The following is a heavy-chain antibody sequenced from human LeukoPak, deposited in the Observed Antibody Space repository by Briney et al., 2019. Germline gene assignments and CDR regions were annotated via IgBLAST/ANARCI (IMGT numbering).Heavy chain of an antibody. V-gene: IGHV4-39*07. D-gene: IGHD3-22*01. CDR2: IYYSGST. J-gene: IGHJ4*02. Sequence: SETLSLTCTVSGGSISSSSYYWGWIRQPPGKGLEWIGSIYYSGSTYYNPSLKSRVTISVDTSKNQFSLKLSSVTAADTAVHYCACTKYYYDSSGYYTIDYWGQGTLVTVSS. CDR1: GGSISSSSYY. CDR3: ACTKYYYDSSGYYTIDY.